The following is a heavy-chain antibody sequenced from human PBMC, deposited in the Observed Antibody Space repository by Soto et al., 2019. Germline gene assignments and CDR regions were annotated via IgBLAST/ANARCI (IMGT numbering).Heavy chain of an antibody. Sequence: GGSLRLSCAASGFTFSSYAISWGRQAQGKGLEWVSAISGSGGSTYYADSVKGRFTISRDNSKNTLYLQMNSLRAEDTAVYYCAKDLPDIVVVPAAWYYFDYWGQGTLVTVSS. CDR2: ISGSGGST. CDR1: GFTFSSYA. CDR3: AKDLPDIVVVPAAWYYFDY. V-gene: IGHV3-23*01. D-gene: IGHD2-2*01. J-gene: IGHJ4*02.